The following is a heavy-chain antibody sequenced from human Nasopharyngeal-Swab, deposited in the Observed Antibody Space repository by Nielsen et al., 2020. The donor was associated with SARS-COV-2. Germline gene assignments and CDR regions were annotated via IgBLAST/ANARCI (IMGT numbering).Heavy chain of an antibody. D-gene: IGHD1-7*01. J-gene: IGHJ3*02. CDR3: ARGSRTGTTFDAFDI. CDR1: GFTFSSYG. CDR2: ISYDGSNK. Sequence: SLKISCAASGFTFSSYGMHWVRQAPGKGLEWVAVISYDGSNKYYADSVKGRFTISRDNSKNTLYLQMNSLRAEDTAVYYCARGSRTGTTFDAFDIWGQGTMVTVSS. V-gene: IGHV3-30*03.